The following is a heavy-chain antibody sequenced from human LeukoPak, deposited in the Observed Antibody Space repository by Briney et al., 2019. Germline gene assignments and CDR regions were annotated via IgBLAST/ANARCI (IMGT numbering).Heavy chain of an antibody. CDR1: GGTFSSYA. D-gene: IGHD5-18*01. J-gene: IGHJ4*02. V-gene: IGHV1-69*13. Sequence: ASVKVSCKASGGTFSSYAISWVRQAPGQGLESMGGIIPIFGTANYAQKFQGRVTITADESTSTAYMELSSPRSEDTAVYYCARVGDSYGFSYFDYWGQGTLVTVSS. CDR2: IIPIFGTA. CDR3: ARVGDSYGFSYFDY.